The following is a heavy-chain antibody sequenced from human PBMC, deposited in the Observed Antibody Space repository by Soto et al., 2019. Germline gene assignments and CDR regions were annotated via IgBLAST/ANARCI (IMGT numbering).Heavy chain of an antibody. Sequence: QVQLVQSGAEVKKPGSSVRVSCKASGGTFSSYTMSWVRQAPGQGLEWMGGIIPIFGAAKNAQKFQDSHTVTADESTSTAYMELRSLRSEDSAVYDCAQDASGNSLAYWGQGTLVIVSS. CDR1: GGTFSSYT. D-gene: IGHD1-26*01. J-gene: IGHJ4*02. CDR3: AQDASGNSLAY. V-gene: IGHV1-69*01. CDR2: IIPIFGAA.